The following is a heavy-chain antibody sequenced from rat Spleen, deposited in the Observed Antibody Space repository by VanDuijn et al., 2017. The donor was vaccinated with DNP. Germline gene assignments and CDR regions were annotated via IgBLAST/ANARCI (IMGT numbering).Heavy chain of an antibody. D-gene: IGHD4-2*01. CDR3: TRATGFDY. CDR2: ISTNGGGT. CDR1: GFTFSDFP. V-gene: IGHV5-46*01. Sequence: EVQLVESGGGLVQPGGSMKLSCAASGFTFSDFPMAWVRQTPTKGLEGFATISTNGGGTYYRDSVRGRFTISRDNAEDTLFLQMNSLRSEDTATYYCTRATGFDYWGQGVMVTVSS. J-gene: IGHJ2*01.